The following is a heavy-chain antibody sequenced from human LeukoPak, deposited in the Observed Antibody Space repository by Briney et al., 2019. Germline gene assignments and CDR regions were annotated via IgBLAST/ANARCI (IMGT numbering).Heavy chain of an antibody. Sequence: PGGSLRLSCAASGFTVSSNYMSWVRQAPGKGLEWVSVIYSGGSTYHADSVKGGFTISRDNSKNTLYLQMNSLRAEDTAVYYCARIAGYSYGYFDYWGQGTLVTVSS. V-gene: IGHV3-66*01. CDR3: ARIAGYSYGYFDY. CDR1: GFTVSSNY. CDR2: IYSGGST. D-gene: IGHD5-18*01. J-gene: IGHJ4*02.